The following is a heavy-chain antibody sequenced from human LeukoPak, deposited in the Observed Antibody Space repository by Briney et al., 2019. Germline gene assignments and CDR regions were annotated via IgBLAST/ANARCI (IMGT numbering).Heavy chain of an antibody. D-gene: IGHD2-2*01. Sequence: PGGSLRLSCAASGFTVSSNYMSWVRQAPGKGLEWVSVIYSGGSTYYADSVKGRFTISRDSSRNTLYLQMNSLRAEDTAVYYCAREGAGYRSSTSCPYSYYYGLDVWGQGTTVTVSS. V-gene: IGHV3-53*01. CDR1: GFTVSSNY. CDR2: IYSGGST. CDR3: AREGAGYRSSTSCPYSYYYGLDV. J-gene: IGHJ6*02.